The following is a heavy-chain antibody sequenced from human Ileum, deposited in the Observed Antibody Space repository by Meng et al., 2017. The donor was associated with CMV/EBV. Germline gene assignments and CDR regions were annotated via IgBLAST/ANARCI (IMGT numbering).Heavy chain of an antibody. CDR2: VSSGGST. CDR3: ARRSPLGFDS. Sequence: QGRLLESGPGLVKPSQTLSLTCTVSGGSITSGTYYWSWIRKPAGKGLEWIGRVSSGGSTTYSPSLKNRLTISIDMSKTQFSLKLTSVTAADTAVYYCARRSPLGFDSWGQGTLVTVSS. J-gene: IGHJ4*02. CDR1: GGSITSGTYY. D-gene: IGHD7-27*01. V-gene: IGHV4-61*02.